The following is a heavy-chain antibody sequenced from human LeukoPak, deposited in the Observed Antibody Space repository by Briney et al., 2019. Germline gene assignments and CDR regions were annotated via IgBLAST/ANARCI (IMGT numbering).Heavy chain of an antibody. V-gene: IGHV1-69*13. CDR1: GGTFSSYA. D-gene: IGHD2-2*01. CDR2: IIPIFGTA. Sequence: ASVKVSCKASGGTFSSYAISWVRQAPGQGLEWMGGIIPIFGTANYAQKFQGRVTITADESTSTAYMELSSLRSEDTAVYYCARVCGTSCYRAFGIWGQGTMVTVSS. CDR3: ARVCGTSCYRAFGI. J-gene: IGHJ3*02.